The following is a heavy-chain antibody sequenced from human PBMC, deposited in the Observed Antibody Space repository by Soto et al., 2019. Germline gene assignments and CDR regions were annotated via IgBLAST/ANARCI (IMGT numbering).Heavy chain of an antibody. V-gene: IGHV4-61*01. CDR2: IYNSGHT. CDR1: GGSVPSGSYY. J-gene: IGHJ4*02. Sequence: QVQLQESGPGLVKPSETLSLTCTVSGGSVPSGSYYWSWIRQPPGKELEWIGYIYNSGHTNYNPSFKSRVSISVDTSKNQISLKLRSVTAADAAVYYCAGDQGIAVAVFDYWGQGTLVTVSS. D-gene: IGHD6-19*01. CDR3: AGDQGIAVAVFDY.